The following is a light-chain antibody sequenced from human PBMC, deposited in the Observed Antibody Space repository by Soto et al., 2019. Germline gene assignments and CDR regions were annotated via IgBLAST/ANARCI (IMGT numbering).Light chain of an antibody. V-gene: IGKV3-11*01. CDR2: DAS. CDR3: QQRSNWPQLT. J-gene: IGKJ4*01. Sequence: EIVLTQSPATLSLSPGERATRSCRASQSVSSYLAWYQQKPGQAPRLLIYDASNRATGIPARFSGSGSGTDFTLTISSLAPEDFAVYYCQQRSNWPQLTFGGGTKVEIK. CDR1: QSVSSY.